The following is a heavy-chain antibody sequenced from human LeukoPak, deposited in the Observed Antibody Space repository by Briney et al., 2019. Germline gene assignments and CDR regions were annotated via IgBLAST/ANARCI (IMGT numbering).Heavy chain of an antibody. CDR3: ARDSSDSFDY. D-gene: IGHD2-15*01. CDR1: GFTFDDYA. V-gene: IGHV3-9*01. J-gene: IGHJ4*02. CDR2: ISWNSGII. Sequence: GGSLRLSCAASGFTFDDYAMHWVRQAPGKGLEWVSGISWNSGIIGYADSVKGRFTISRDNAKNSLYLQMNSLRAEDTAVYYCARDSSDSFDYWGQGTLVTVSS.